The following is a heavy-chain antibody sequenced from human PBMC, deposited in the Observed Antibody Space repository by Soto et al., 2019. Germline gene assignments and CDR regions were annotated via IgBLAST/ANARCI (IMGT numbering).Heavy chain of an antibody. CDR1: GFTFSSYA. CDR2: ISGSGSGT. Sequence: EVQLLESGGGLLQPGGSLRLSCAASGFTFSSYAMTWVRQAPGKGLEWVSIISGSGSGTYYADSVKGRFTISRDNSRNTLSMQMNSRRADDTALYSCAKALSISVSCCFQLDSWGQGALVTVSS. V-gene: IGHV3-23*01. J-gene: IGHJ4*02. D-gene: IGHD2-15*01. CDR3: AKALSISVSCCFQLDS.